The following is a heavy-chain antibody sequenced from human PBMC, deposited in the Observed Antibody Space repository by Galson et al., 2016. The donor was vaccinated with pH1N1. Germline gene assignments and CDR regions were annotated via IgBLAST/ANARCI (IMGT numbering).Heavy chain of an antibody. CDR3: ARRYYFDY. V-gene: IGHV1-46*01. Sequence: SVKVSCKAAGYSVTRYYMHWVRQAPGQGLEWMGIIDPSDGTTTCSQKFQGRIILTRDTSTNSVHMELTTLRPDDSATYFCARRYYFDYWGQGTLVTVSS. CDR1: GYSVTRYY. J-gene: IGHJ4*02. CDR2: IDPSDGTT.